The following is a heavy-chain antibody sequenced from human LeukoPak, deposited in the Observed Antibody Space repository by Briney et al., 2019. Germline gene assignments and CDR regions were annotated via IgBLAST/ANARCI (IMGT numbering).Heavy chain of an antibody. J-gene: IGHJ5*02. V-gene: IGHV4-30-4*01. D-gene: IGHD4-17*01. CDR1: SDSISDADYY. CDR3: ARGGGGSSTVTTYWFDP. Sequence: SQTLSLTCTVSSDSISDADYYWSWIRQPPGKGLEWIAYVYYSGSTYYNPSLKSRLTISVDTSKNQFSLKLNSVTAADTAVYYCARGGGGSSTVTTYWFDPWGQGALVTVSS. CDR2: VYYSGST.